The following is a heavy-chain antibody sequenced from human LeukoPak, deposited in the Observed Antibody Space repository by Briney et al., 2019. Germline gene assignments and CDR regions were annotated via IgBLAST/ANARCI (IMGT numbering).Heavy chain of an antibody. D-gene: IGHD4-11*01. CDR2: IYHSGST. J-gene: IGHJ4*02. V-gene: IGHV4-38-2*02. CDR3: ARFRDYNTPFDY. Sequence: SETLSLTCTVSGYSISSGYYWGWTRQPPGKGLEWIGSIYHSGSTYYNPSLKSRVTISVDTSKNQFSLKLSSVTAADTAVYYCARFRDYNTPFDYWGQGTLVTVSS. CDR1: GYSISSGYY.